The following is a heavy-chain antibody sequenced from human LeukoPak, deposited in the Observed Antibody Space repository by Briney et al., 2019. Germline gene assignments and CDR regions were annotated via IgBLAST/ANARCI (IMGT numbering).Heavy chain of an antibody. J-gene: IGHJ4*02. CDR3: ARVGAAAGTLKRFSTSNFDY. CDR1: GVSISSSNW. CDR2: IYHSGST. D-gene: IGHD6-13*01. V-gene: IGHV4-4*02. Sequence: SGTLSLTCAVSGVSISSSNWWSWVRQPPGKGLEWIGEIYHSGSTNYNPSLKSRVTISVDKSKNQFSLKLSSVTAADTAVYYCARVGAAAGTLKRFSTSNFDYWGQGTLVTVSS.